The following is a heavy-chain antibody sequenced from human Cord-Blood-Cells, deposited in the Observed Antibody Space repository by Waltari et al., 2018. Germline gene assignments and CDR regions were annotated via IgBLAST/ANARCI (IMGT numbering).Heavy chain of an antibody. V-gene: IGHV1-2*02. D-gene: IGHD3-22*01. CDR2: INPNSGGT. J-gene: IGHJ4*02. CDR1: GYTFTGDY. Sequence: QVQLVQSGAEVKKPGASVKVSCKASGYTFTGDYMHWVRQAPAQGLEWMGWINPNSGGTNYAQKFQGRVTMTRDTSISTAYMELSRLRSDDTVVYYCARDPTYYYDSSGYSFDYWGQGTLVTVSS. CDR3: ARDPTYYYDSSGYSFDY.